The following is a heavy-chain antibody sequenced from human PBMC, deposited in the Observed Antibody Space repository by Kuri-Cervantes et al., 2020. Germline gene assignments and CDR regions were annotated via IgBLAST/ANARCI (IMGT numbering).Heavy chain of an antibody. D-gene: IGHD3-9*01. CDR2: ISYDGSNK. Sequence: LSLTCAASGFTFSSYGMHWVRQAPGKGLEWVAVISYDGSNKYYADSVKGRFTISRDNSKNTLYLQMNSLRAEDTAVYYCAKSALTYYDILTGFYRSWGQGTLVTVSS. CDR1: GFTFSSYG. V-gene: IGHV3-30*18. J-gene: IGHJ5*02. CDR3: AKSALTYYDILTGFYRS.